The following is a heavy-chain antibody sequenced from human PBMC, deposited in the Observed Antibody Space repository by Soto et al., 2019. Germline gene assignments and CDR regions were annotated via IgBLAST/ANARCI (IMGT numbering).Heavy chain of an antibody. V-gene: IGHV5-51*01. CDR2: IYPGDSDT. CDR3: AREGVAPYYYYGMDV. CDR1: GYSFTSYW. Sequence: RESLKISCKGSGYSFTSYWIGWVRQMPGKGLEWMGIIYPGDSDTRYSPSFQGQVTMTTDTSTSTVHMEVRSLRSDDTAVYYCAREGVAPYYYYGMDVWGQGTPVTVSS. D-gene: IGHD5-12*01. J-gene: IGHJ6*02.